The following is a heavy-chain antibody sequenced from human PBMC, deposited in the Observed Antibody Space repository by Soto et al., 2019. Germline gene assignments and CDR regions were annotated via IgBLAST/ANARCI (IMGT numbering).Heavy chain of an antibody. CDR1: GYTFTSYG. D-gene: IGHD1-26*01. V-gene: IGHV1-18*01. Sequence: GASVKVSCKASGYTFTSYGISWVRQAPGQGLEWMGWISAYNGNTNYAQKLQGRVTMTTDTSTSTAYMELRSLRSDDTAVYYCAREGGSYQRYYYYGMDVWGQGTTVTVSS. CDR2: ISAYNGNT. CDR3: AREGGSYQRYYYYGMDV. J-gene: IGHJ6*02.